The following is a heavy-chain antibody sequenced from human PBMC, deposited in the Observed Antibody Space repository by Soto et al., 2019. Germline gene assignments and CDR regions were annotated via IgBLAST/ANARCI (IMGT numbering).Heavy chain of an antibody. V-gene: IGHV1-3*01. J-gene: IGHJ6*02. D-gene: IGHD3-16*01. CDR2: INAGNGNT. Sequence: QVKLVQSGAEVKKPGASVKVSCKASGYTFTSYAMHWVRQAPGQRLEGMGWINAGNGNTKYSQKFQGRVTITRDTSASTAYMELSTPRSEDTAVYYCARGGLALMDVWGQGTTVTVSS. CDR1: GYTFTSYA. CDR3: ARGGLALMDV.